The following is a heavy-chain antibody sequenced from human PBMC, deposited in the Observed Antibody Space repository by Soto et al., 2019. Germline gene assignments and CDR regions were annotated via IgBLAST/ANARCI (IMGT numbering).Heavy chain of an antibody. V-gene: IGHV3-30*18. CDR3: AKGGEMATIDY. J-gene: IGHJ4*02. D-gene: IGHD3-16*01. CDR1: GFTFSSYG. Sequence: QVQLVESGGGVVQPGRSLRLSCAASGFTFSSYGMHWVRQAPGKGLEWVAVISYDGSNKYCADSVKGRFTISRDNSKNTLYLQMNSLRAEDTAVYYCAKGGEMATIDYWGQGTLVTVSS. CDR2: ISYDGSNK.